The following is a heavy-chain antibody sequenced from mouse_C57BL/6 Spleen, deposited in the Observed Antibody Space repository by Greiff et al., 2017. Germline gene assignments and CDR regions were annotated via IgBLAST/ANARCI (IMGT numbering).Heavy chain of an antibody. CDR1: GYTFTSYG. CDR3: ARSGTTVVATSDYFDY. CDR2: IYPRSGNT. J-gene: IGHJ2*01. D-gene: IGHD1-1*01. V-gene: IGHV1-81*01. Sequence: QVQLKESGAELARPGASVKLSCKASGYTFTSYGISWVKQRTGQGLEWIGEIYPRSGNTYYNEKFKGKATLTADKSSSTAYMELRSLTSEDSAVYFCARSGTTVVATSDYFDYWGQGTTLTVSS.